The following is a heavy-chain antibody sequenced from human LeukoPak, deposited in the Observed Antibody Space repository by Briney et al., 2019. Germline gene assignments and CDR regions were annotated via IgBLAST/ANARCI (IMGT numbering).Heavy chain of an antibody. D-gene: IGHD3-3*01. CDR2: INSDGSST. V-gene: IGHV3-74*01. J-gene: IGHJ4*02. CDR3: ARDASWSGYPDY. Sequence: GGSLRLSCAASGFTFSSYWMHWVRHAPGKGLVWVSCINSDGSSTNYADSVKGRFTISRDNAKNTLYLQMNSLRAEDTAVYYCARDASWSGYPDYWGQGTLVTVSS. CDR1: GFTFSSYW.